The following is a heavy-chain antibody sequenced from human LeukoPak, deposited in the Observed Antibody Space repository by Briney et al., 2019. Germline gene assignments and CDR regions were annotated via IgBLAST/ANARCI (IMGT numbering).Heavy chain of an antibody. CDR2: ISGYNGNT. CDR3: ARDSPYSSSSLGFDY. CDR1: GYKFTSYG. V-gene: IGHV1-18*01. D-gene: IGHD6-13*01. J-gene: IGHJ4*02. Sequence: ASVKVSCKASGYKFTSYGVCWVRQAPGQGLEWMGWISGYNGNTNFAQKFQGRVTMTTDTSTSTAYMELRSLRSDDTAVYCCARDSPYSSSSLGFDYWGQGTLVTVSS.